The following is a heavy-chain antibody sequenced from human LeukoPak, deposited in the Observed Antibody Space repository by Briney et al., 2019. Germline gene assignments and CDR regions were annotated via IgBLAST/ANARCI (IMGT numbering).Heavy chain of an antibody. CDR2: ISGTSSYI. D-gene: IGHD3-3*01. CDR1: GFTFSSYW. V-gene: IGHV3-21*01. J-gene: IGHJ4*02. CDR3: ARGDFGVVPYFFDY. Sequence: GGSLRLSCAASGFTFSSYWMSWVRQAPGKGLEWVSSISGTSSYIYYADSVKGRFTISRDNAKNSLYLQMNSLRAEDTAVYYCARGDFGVVPYFFDYWGQGALVTVSS.